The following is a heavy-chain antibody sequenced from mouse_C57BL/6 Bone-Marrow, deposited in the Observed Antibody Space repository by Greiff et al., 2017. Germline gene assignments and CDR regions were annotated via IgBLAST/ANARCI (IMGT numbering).Heavy chain of an antibody. D-gene: IGHD2-4*01. V-gene: IGHV14-4*01. Sequence: EVQLQQSGAELVRPGASVKLSCTASGFNIKDDYMHWVKQRPEQGLEWIGWIDPENGDTEYASKFQGKATITADPSSNTAYLQLSSLTSEDTAVYYCTYDYDAWYFDVWGTGTTVTVSS. CDR2: IDPENGDT. J-gene: IGHJ1*03. CDR3: TYDYDAWYFDV. CDR1: GFNIKDDY.